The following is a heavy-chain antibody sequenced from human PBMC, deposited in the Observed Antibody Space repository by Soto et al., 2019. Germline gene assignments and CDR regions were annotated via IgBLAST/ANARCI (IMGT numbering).Heavy chain of an antibody. CDR2: MNPDNGNT. D-gene: IGHD2-2*01. CDR1: GYTFTSYA. J-gene: IGHJ4*02. CDR3: ATGGSSIVLPAVITH. Sequence: ASVKVSCKASGYTFTSYAINWVRQATGQGLEWMGWMNPDNGNTGSAQNFQGRITMTRDTSINTAYLELSSLRSEDTAVYYCATGGSSIVLPAVITHWAQGTRFPASS. V-gene: IGHV1-8*01.